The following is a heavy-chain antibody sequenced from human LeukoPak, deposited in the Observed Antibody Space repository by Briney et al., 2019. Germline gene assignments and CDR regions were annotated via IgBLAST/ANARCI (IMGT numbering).Heavy chain of an antibody. CDR3: ARGVHNWNYGWFDP. D-gene: IGHD1-7*01. CDR1: GGSFSGYY. Sequence: SETLSLTCAVYGGSFSGYYWSWIRQPPGKGLEWIGEINHSGSTNYNPSLKSRVTISVDTSKNQFSLKLSSVTAADTAVYYCARGVHNWNYGWFDPWGQGTLVTVSS. J-gene: IGHJ5*02. CDR2: INHSGST. V-gene: IGHV4-34*01.